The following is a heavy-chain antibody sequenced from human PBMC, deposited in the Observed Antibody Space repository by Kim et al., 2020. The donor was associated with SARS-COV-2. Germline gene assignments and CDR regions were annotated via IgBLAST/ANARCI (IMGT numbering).Heavy chain of an antibody. CDR3: ASITMVRGVIVVDP. CDR2: INHSGST. D-gene: IGHD3-10*01. Sequence: SETLSLTCAVYGGSFSGYYWSWIRQPPGKGLEWIGEINHSGSTNYNPSLKSRVTISVDTSKNQFSLKLSSVTAADTAVYYCASITMVRGVIVVDPWGQGTLVTVSS. V-gene: IGHV4-34*01. CDR1: GGSFSGYY. J-gene: IGHJ5*02.